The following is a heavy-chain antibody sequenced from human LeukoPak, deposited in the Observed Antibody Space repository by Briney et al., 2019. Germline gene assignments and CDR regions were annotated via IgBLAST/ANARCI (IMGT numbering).Heavy chain of an antibody. D-gene: IGHD3-10*01. V-gene: IGHV5-51*01. CDR2: VFPGDSET. Sequence: GESLKISCKASGYRFTDYWIGWVRQMPGKGLEWMGIVFPGDSETRDNPSFQGQVTISVDKSISTAYLQWSSLKASDTAMYYCARHEGGGSASYFPFDYWRQGTLVTVSS. J-gene: IGHJ4*02. CDR1: GYRFTDYW. CDR3: ARHEGGGSASYFPFDY.